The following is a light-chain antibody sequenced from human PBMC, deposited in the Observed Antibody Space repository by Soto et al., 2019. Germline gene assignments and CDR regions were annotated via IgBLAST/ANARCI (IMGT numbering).Light chain of an antibody. Sequence: EIQMTQSPSSLSASVGERVTITCRASQDVSNWLAWYQQKPGTAPKSLIYAASTLQNAVPSRFSGSGSGTDFTLTISSLQPEDVATYYCQQYSSFPITFGQGTRLEI. CDR1: QDVSNW. CDR3: QQYSSFPIT. CDR2: AAS. J-gene: IGKJ5*01. V-gene: IGKV1D-16*01.